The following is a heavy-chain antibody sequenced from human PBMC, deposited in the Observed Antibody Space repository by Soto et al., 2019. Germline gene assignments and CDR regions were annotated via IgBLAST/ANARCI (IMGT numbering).Heavy chain of an antibody. J-gene: IGHJ2*01. V-gene: IGHV3-30*18. D-gene: IGHD2-2*01. CDR1: GFTFSSYG. CDR2: ISYDGSNK. Sequence: GGSLRLSCAASGFTFSSYGMHWVRQAPGKGLEWVAVISYDGSNKYYADSVKGRFTISRDNSKNTLYLQMNSLRAEDTAVYYCAKERSNQRNWYFDLWGRGTLVTVSS. CDR3: AKERSNQRNWYFDL.